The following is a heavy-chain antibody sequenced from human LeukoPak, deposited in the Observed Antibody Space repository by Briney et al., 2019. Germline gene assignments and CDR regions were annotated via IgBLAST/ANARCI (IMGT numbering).Heavy chain of an antibody. CDR2: VSTSNGDT. J-gene: IGHJ4*02. D-gene: IGHD5-18*01. CDR1: GYNFNRYT. Sequence: ASVKVSCKTSGYNFNRYTITWEQQAPGQGLEWMGWVSTSNGDTNYAEKFQGRVTMTTETVTKTAYMELRRLRAGDTAMYFCARVSDTSMVTPGFDSWGQGTLVTVSS. V-gene: IGHV1-18*01. CDR3: ARVSDTSMVTPGFDS.